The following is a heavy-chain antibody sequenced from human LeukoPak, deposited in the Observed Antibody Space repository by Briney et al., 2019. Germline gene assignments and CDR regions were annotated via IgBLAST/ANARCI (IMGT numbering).Heavy chain of an antibody. J-gene: IGHJ4*02. Sequence: ASVKVSCKVSGYTLTELSMHWVRQAPGKGLEWMGGFDPEDGETIYAQKFQGRVTMTEGTSTDTAYMELSSLRSEDTAVYYCATGYYGSGSFGYWGQGTLVTVSS. D-gene: IGHD3-10*01. CDR3: ATGYYGSGSFGY. CDR2: FDPEDGET. V-gene: IGHV1-24*01. CDR1: GYTLTELS.